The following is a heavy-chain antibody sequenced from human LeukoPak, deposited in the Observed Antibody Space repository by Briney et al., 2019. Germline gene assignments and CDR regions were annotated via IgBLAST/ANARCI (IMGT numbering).Heavy chain of an antibody. CDR3: ARYSYGLDY. Sequence: SETLSLTCTVSGGSISSYYWSWIRQPPGKGLAWIGYIYYSGSTNYNPSLKSRVTISVDTSKNQFSLKLSSVTAADTAVYYCARYSYGLDYWGQGTLVTVSS. CDR1: GGSISSYY. CDR2: IYYSGST. V-gene: IGHV4-59*01. D-gene: IGHD5-18*01. J-gene: IGHJ4*02.